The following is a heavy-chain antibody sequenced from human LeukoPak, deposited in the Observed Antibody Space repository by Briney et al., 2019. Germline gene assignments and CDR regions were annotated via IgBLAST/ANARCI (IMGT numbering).Heavy chain of an antibody. CDR1: GFTFSDCS. CDR3: AKEPGSTGAYDT. J-gene: IGHJ4*02. V-gene: IGHV3-30*02. D-gene: IGHD5-12*01. Sequence: GGSLRLSCAASGFTFSDCSMHWVRLAPGKGLEWVAFIRYDGIGKSYADSVKGRFTVSRDNSKNTLFLRMNSLRTEDTAVYYCAKEPGSTGAYDTWGQGTLVTVSS. CDR2: IRYDGIGK.